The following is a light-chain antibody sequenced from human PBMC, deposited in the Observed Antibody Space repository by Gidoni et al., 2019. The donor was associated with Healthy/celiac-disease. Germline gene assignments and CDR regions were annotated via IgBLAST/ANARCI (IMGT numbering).Light chain of an antibody. J-gene: IGLJ2*01. CDR2: SNN. V-gene: IGLV1-44*01. CDR3: AAWDDSLNGTV. Sequence: QSVLTQPHSAYRTPGPRVTISCSGRRSNIGSNTVNWYQQLPGTAPKLLIYSNNQRPSWVPVRFSGSKSGTSASLAISGLQSEDEADYYCAAWDDSLNGTVFGGGTKLTVL. CDR1: RSNIGSNT.